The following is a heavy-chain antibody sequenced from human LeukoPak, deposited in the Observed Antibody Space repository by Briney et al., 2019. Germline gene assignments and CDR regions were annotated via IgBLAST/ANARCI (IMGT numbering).Heavy chain of an antibody. CDR3: ARVSDSSSSLGY. CDR1: GFTFSSYS. Sequence: GSLRLSCAASGFTFSSYSMNWVRQAPGKGLEWVSSISSSSSYIYYADSVKGRFTISRDNAKNSLYLQMNSLRAEDTAVYHCARVSDSSSSLGYWGQGTLVTVSS. V-gene: IGHV3-21*01. J-gene: IGHJ4*02. D-gene: IGHD6-6*01. CDR2: ISSSSSYI.